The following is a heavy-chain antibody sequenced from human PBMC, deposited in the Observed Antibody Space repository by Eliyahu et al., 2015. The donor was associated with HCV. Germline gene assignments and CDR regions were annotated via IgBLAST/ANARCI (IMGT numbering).Heavy chain of an antibody. J-gene: IGHJ4*02. CDR2: IYHSGDT. D-gene: IGHD2-15*01. Sequence: QLQLQESGPGLVKPSETLSLICTVSXGSISGXGYYWGWIRQPPGKGLEWIGSIYHSGDTYYNPSLKSRVTISVDTSKNQFSLNLNSVAAADTAIYYCASVQNVVVVAVNPMRTNGYFDYWGQGTLVTVSP. CDR3: ASVQNVVVVAVNPMRTNGYFDY. CDR1: XGSISGXGYY. V-gene: IGHV4-39*07.